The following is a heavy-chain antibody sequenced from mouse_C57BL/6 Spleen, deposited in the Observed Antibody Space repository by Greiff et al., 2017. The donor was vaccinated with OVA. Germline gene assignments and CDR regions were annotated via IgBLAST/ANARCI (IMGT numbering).Heavy chain of an antibody. J-gene: IGHJ2*01. CDR1: GYTFTSYW. V-gene: IGHV1-64*01. CDR3: AISRYYYGSSSYYFDY. CDR2: IHPNSGST. Sequence: QVQLQQPGAELVKPGASVKLSCKASGYTFTSYWMHWVKQRPGQGLEWIGMIHPNSGSTNYNEKFKSKATLTVDKSSSTAYMQLSSLTSEDSAVYYCAISRYYYGSSSYYFDYWGQGTTLTVSS. D-gene: IGHD1-1*01.